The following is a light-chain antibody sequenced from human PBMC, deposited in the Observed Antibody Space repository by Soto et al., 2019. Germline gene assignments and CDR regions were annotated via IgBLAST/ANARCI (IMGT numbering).Light chain of an antibody. V-gene: IGKV3-15*01. J-gene: IGKJ5*01. CDR2: GAS. Sequence: EVVLTQSLGTLSLSQGERGTLSCRASQNLGTLYLAWFQQKSGQAPRLLISGASTRATGVPARFSGSGSGTEFTLTISSLQSDDFALYYCQQYHNLPPIPFGQVGRLAVK. CDR1: QNLGTLY. CDR3: QQYHNLPPIP.